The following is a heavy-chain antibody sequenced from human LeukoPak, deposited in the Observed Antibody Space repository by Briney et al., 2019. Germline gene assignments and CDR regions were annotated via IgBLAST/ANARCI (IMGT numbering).Heavy chain of an antibody. J-gene: IGHJ4*02. CDR1: GGSFSGYY. V-gene: IGHV4-34*01. CDR3: ARRSSRYYDYVWGSYRTGSNFDY. Sequence: KPSETLSLTCAVYGGSFSGYYWSWIRQPPGKGLEWIGEINHSGSTNYNPSLKSRVTISVDTSKNQFSLKLSSVTATDTAVYYCARRSSRYYDYVWGSYRTGSNFDYWGQGTLATVSS. CDR2: INHSGST. D-gene: IGHD3-16*02.